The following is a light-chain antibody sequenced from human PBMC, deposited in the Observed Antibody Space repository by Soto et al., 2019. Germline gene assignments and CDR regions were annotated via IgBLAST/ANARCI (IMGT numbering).Light chain of an antibody. J-gene: IGLJ1*01. Sequence: QSALTQPASVSGSPGQSITISCTGTSSDVGGFNYVSWYQQHPGKAPKLMIYDVTNRPSGVSYRFSGTKSGNTASLTISGHQADDEADYYCNSYTSSSTYVFGTGTKLTVL. CDR1: SSDVGGFNY. V-gene: IGLV2-14*03. CDR3: NSYTSSSTYV. CDR2: DVT.